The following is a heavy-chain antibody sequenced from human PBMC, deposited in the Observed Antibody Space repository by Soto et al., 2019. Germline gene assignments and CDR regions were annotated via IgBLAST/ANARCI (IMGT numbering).Heavy chain of an antibody. Sequence: GGSLRLSCAASGFTFSSYWMSWVRQAPGKGLEWVANIKQDGSEKYYVDSLKGRFTISRDNAKNSLYLQMNSLRAEDTAVYYCASTSRSYAFDIWGQGTMVTVSS. CDR3: ASTSRSYAFDI. J-gene: IGHJ3*02. V-gene: IGHV3-7*05. CDR1: GFTFSSYW. CDR2: IKQDGSEK.